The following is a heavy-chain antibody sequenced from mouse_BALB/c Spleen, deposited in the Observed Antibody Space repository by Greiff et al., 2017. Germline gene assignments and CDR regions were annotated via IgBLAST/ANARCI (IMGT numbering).Heavy chain of an antibody. CDR3: ARKEYGNYIYYYAMDY. D-gene: IGHD2-10*02. Sequence: VQLQQSGAELVRPGSSVKISCKASGYAFSSYWMNWVTQRPGQGLEWIGQIYPGDGDTNYNGKFKGKATLTADKSSSTAYMQLSSLTSEDSAVYFCARKEYGNYIYYYAMDYWGQGTSVTVSS. CDR1: GYAFSSYW. CDR2: IYPGDGDT. J-gene: IGHJ4*01. V-gene: IGHV1-80*01.